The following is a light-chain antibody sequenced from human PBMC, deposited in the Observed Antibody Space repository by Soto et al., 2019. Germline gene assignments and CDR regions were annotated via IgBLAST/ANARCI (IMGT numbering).Light chain of an antibody. Sequence: IQGTQYTYSLYASVGDRVTIACRASQGISSYLARYQQKPGKAPKLLIYTASTLQSGVPARFSGSGSGTEFTLTISSLQSEDYAVYYCQQYDQWPLTFGQGTRLEIK. CDR3: QQYDQWPLT. J-gene: IGKJ5*01. CDR2: TAS. V-gene: IGKV1-9*01. CDR1: QGISSY.